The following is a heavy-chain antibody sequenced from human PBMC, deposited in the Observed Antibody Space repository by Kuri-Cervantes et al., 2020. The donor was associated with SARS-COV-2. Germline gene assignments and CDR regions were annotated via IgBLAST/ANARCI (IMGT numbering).Heavy chain of an antibody. CDR2: INHSGST. CDR1: GGSFSGYY. V-gene: IGHV4-34*01. J-gene: IGHJ4*03. Sequence: SETLSLTCAVYGGSFSGYYWSWIRQPPGKGLEWIGEINHSGSTNYNPSLKSRVTISVDTSKNQFSLKLSSVTAADTAVYYCASLLGFCTNAACYRYFDYWGQGTLVTVSS. D-gene: IGHD2-8*01. CDR3: ASLLGFCTNAACYRYFDY.